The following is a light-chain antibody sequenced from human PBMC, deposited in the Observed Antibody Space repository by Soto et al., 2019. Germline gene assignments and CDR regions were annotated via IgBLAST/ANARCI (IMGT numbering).Light chain of an antibody. CDR3: AAWDDGLNGWV. CDR2: RND. Sequence: QSVLTQPPSASGTPGQRVTISCSGSNSNIGTNTLNWYQQLPGTAPKLLIYRNDQRPSGVPDRFSGSKSGTSASLTICGPQSEDEADYYCAAWDDGLNGWVFGGGTRSPS. V-gene: IGLV1-44*01. J-gene: IGLJ3*02. CDR1: NSNIGTNT.